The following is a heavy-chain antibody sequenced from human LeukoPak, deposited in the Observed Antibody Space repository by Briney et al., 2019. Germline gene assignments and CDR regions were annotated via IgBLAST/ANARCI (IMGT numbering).Heavy chain of an antibody. V-gene: IGHV3-73*01. CDR1: GFTFSGSA. J-gene: IGHJ4*02. D-gene: IGHD6-6*01. CDR2: IRSKANSYAT. CDR3: TSRSSSPYFDY. Sequence: PGGSLRLSCAASGFTFSGSAMHWVRQASGKGLEWVGRIRSKANSYATAYAASVKGRFTISRDDSKNTAYLQMNSLKSEDTAVYYCTSRSSSPYFDYWGQGTLVTVSS.